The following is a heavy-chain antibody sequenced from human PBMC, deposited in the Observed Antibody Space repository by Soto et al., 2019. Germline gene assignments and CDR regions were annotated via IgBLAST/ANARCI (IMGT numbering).Heavy chain of an antibody. CDR1: GFTFDDYA. CDR3: AKTDHTDV. Sequence: GGSLRLSCAASGFTFDDYAMHWVRQAPGKGLEWVSGISWNSGSIGYADSVKGRFTISRDNAKNSLYLQMNSLRAEDTALYYCAKTDHTDVWGQGTTVTVSS. CDR2: ISWNSGSI. J-gene: IGHJ6*02. V-gene: IGHV3-9*01.